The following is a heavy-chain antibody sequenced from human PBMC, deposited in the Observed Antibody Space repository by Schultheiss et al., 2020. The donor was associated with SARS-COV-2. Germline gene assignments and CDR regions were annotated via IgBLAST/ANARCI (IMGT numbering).Heavy chain of an antibody. V-gene: IGHV4-61*01. CDR2: IYYSGST. D-gene: IGHD6-19*01. J-gene: IGHJ6*02. Sequence: SETLSLTCTVSGGSVSSGSYYWSWIRQPPGKGLEWIGYIYYSGSTNYNPSLKSRVTISVDTSKNQFSLKLSSVTAADTAVYYCARDSSGWYAAPNYYYYGMDVWGQGTTVTVSS. CDR1: GGSVSSGSYY. CDR3: ARDSSGWYAAPNYYYYGMDV.